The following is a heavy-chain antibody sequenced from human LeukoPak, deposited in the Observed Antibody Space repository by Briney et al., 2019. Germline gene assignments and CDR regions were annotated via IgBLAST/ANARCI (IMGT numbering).Heavy chain of an antibody. CDR1: GFTFDDYA. Sequence: GGSLRLSCAASGFTFDDYAMHWVRQAPGKGLEWVSGISWNSGSIGYADSVKGRFTISRDNAKNSLYLQMNSLRAEDTALYYCAKGAEEGVVITSVYYYYMDVWGKGTTVAISS. V-gene: IGHV3-9*01. D-gene: IGHD3-22*01. J-gene: IGHJ6*03. CDR2: ISWNSGSI. CDR3: AKGAEEGVVITSVYYYYMDV.